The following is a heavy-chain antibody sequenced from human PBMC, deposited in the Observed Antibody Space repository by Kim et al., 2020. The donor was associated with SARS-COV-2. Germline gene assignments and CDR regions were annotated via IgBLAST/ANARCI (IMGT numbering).Heavy chain of an antibody. J-gene: IGHJ6*02. CDR2: ISAYNGNT. CDR3: ARDKAGGFYYYYGMDV. V-gene: IGHV1-18*04. CDR1: GYTFTSYG. Sequence: ASVKVSCKASGYTFTSYGISWVRQAPGQGLEWMGWISAYNGNTNYAQKLQGRVTMTTDTSTSTAYMELRSLRSDDTAVYYCARDKAGGFYYYYGMDVWGQGTTVTVSS.